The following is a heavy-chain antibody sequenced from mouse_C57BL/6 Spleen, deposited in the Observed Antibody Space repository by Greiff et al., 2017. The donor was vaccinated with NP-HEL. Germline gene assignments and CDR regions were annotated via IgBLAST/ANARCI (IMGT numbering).Heavy chain of an antibody. J-gene: IGHJ4*01. Sequence: QVQLKQSGPGLVAPSQSLSITCTASGFSLTSYAISWVRQPPGKGLEWLGVIWTGGGTNYNSALKSRLSISKDNSKSQVFLKMNSLQTDDTARYYCARIVAKRGYAMDYWGQGTSVTVSS. D-gene: IGHD1-1*01. V-gene: IGHV2-9-1*01. CDR3: ARIVAKRGYAMDY. CDR2: IWTGGGT. CDR1: GFSLTSYA.